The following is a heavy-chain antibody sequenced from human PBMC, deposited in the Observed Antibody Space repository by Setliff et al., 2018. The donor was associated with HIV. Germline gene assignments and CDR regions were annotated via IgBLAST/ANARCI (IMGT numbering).Heavy chain of an antibody. J-gene: IGHJ4*02. D-gene: IGHD2-15*01. CDR3: ARYCSGGSCPDY. Sequence: SETLSLTCTVSGGSISSSSYYWGWIRQPPGKGLEWIGNIYYSGTTYDNPSLKSRVTISVDTPKNQFSLKLSSVTAADTAVYYCARYCSGGSCPDYWGQGTLVTVSS. CDR1: GGSISSSSYY. V-gene: IGHV4-39*07. CDR2: IYYSGTT.